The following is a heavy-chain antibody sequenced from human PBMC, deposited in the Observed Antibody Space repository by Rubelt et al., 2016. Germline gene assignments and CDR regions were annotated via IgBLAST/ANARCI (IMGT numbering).Heavy chain of an antibody. Sequence: GRSLRLSCAASGFTFSSYAMHWVRQAPGKGLEWVAVISYDGSNKYYADSVKGRFTISRDNSKNTLYLQMNSLRAEDTAVYYCARQRPPYEAFDIWGQGTMVTVSS. CDR1: GFTFSSYA. D-gene: IGHD5-12*01. CDR3: ARQRPPYEAFDI. J-gene: IGHJ3*02. V-gene: IGHV3-30*04. CDR2: ISYDGSNK.